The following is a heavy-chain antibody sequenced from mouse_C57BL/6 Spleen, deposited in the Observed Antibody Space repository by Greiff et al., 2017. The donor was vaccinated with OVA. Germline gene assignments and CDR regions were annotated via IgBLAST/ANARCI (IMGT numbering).Heavy chain of an antibody. V-gene: IGHV1-72*01. CDR3: ARWDWDVYAMDY. D-gene: IGHD4-1*01. CDR2: IDPSGGGT. CDR1: GYTFTSYW. J-gene: IGHJ4*01. Sequence: QVQLQQPGAELVKPGASVKLSCKASGYTFTSYWMHWVKQRPGRGLEWIGRIDPSGGGTKYNEKFKGKATLTVDKPSSTAYMQLSSLTSEDSAVYYCARWDWDVYAMDYWGQGTSVTVSS.